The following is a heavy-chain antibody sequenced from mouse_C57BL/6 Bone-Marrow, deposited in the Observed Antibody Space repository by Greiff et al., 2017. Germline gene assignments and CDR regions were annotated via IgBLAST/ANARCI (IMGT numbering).Heavy chain of an antibody. CDR3: ARGYSNYGGVFFAY. Sequence: VKLMESGAELARPGASVKMSCKASGYTFTSYTMHWVQQRPGQGLEWIGYINPSSGYTKYNQKFKDKATLTADKSSSTAYMQLSSLTSEDSAVYYCARGYSNYGGVFFAYWGQGTLVTVSA. D-gene: IGHD2-5*01. V-gene: IGHV1-4*01. CDR2: INPSSGYT. CDR1: GYTFTSYT. J-gene: IGHJ3*01.